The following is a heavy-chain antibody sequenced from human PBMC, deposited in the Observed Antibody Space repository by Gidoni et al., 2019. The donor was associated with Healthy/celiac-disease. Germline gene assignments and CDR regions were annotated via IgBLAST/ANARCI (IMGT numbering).Heavy chain of an antibody. V-gene: IGHV3-23*01. Sequence: EVQLLESGGGLVQPGGSLRLSCADSGFTFSSYAMSWVRQAPGKGLEWVSAISGSGGSTYYADSVKGRFTISRDNSKNTLYLQMNSLRAEDTAVYYCANLSGYDLGYFDYWGQGTLVTVSS. CDR3: ANLSGYDLGYFDY. J-gene: IGHJ4*02. D-gene: IGHD5-12*01. CDR1: GFTFSSYA. CDR2: ISGSGGST.